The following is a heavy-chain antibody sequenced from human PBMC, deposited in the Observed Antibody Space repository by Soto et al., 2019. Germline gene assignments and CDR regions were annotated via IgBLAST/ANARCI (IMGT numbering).Heavy chain of an antibody. Sequence: QVQLVQSVAEVKKPGSSVKVSCKASGGTFSSYAISWVRQAPGQGLEWVGGIIPIFGTANYAQKFQGRVTITADESTSTAYMELSSLRSEDTAVYYCARGPDYGDYATYFDFWGQGTLVTVSS. CDR2: IIPIFGTA. V-gene: IGHV1-69*01. J-gene: IGHJ4*02. CDR1: GGTFSSYA. D-gene: IGHD4-17*01. CDR3: ARGPDYGDYATYFDF.